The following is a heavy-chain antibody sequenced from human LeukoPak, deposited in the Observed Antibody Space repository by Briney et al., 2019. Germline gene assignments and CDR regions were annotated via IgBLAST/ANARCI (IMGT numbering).Heavy chain of an antibody. J-gene: IGHJ4*02. Sequence: GGTLRLSCATSGFPFSGYGMTWVRQAPGKGLEWVSAISGSGGSTYYADSVKGRFTISRDNSKNTLYLQMNSLRAEDTAVYYCAKSRVGATYYFDYWGQGTLVTVSS. D-gene: IGHD1-26*01. CDR1: GFPFSGYG. V-gene: IGHV3-23*01. CDR3: AKSRVGATYYFDY. CDR2: ISGSGGST.